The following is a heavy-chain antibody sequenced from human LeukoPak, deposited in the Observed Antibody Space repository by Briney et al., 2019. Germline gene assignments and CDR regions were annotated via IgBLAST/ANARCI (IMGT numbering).Heavy chain of an antibody. Sequence: GGSLRLSCAASGFTFSSSAMSWVRLAAGKGLEWLSTFSGSSGSTYYADSVKGRFTISRDTSKNTLYLQMNSLRAEDTAVYYCAKGARNWNYPYYYYGMDVWGQGTTVTVSS. J-gene: IGHJ6*02. CDR1: GFTFSSSA. D-gene: IGHD1-7*01. CDR3: AKGARNWNYPYYYYGMDV. CDR2: FSGSSGST. V-gene: IGHV3-23*01.